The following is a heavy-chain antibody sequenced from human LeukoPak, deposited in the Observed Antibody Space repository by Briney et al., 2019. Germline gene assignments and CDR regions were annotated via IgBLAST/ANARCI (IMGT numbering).Heavy chain of an antibody. J-gene: IGHJ3*02. CDR1: GFTFSSHA. CDR3: AKLVGYSSSWYAFDI. V-gene: IGHV3-23*01. CDR2: ISGSGGST. Sequence: GGSLRLSCASSGFTFSSHAMSWVRQAPGKELEWVSAISGSGGSTNYADSVKGRFTISRDNSKNTLYLQMNGLRAEDTAVYYCAKLVGYSSSWYAFDIWGQGTMVTVSS. D-gene: IGHD6-13*01.